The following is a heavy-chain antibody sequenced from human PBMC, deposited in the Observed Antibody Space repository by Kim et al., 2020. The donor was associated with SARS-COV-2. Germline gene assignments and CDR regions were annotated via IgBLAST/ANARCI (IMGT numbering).Heavy chain of an antibody. V-gene: IGHV4-59*01. D-gene: IGHD4-4*01. CDR1: GGSISSYY. CDR3: ARALLGNPLYYGRDV. Sequence: SETLSLTCTVSGGSISSYYWSWSRQPPGKGLEWIGYIYYSGSTNYNSSLKSRVTISVGTSKNQFSLKLSSVTAADTAVYYCARALLGNPLYYGRDVWGQGTTVTVSS. J-gene: IGHJ6*02. CDR2: IYYSGST.